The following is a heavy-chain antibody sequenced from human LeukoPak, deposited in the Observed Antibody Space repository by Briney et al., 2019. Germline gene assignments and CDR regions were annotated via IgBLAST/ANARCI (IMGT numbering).Heavy chain of an antibody. D-gene: IGHD5-24*01. Sequence: PGGSLRLSCAASGFTFSNYAIHWVRQAPGKGLEWVAVISYDGSKKYYADSVKGRFTISRDNSKNTLYLQMDSLRAEDTAVYYCARQREMTTIFSALGYWGQGTLVTVSS. J-gene: IGHJ4*02. CDR3: ARQREMTTIFSALGY. V-gene: IGHV3-30*04. CDR1: GFTFSNYA. CDR2: ISYDGSKK.